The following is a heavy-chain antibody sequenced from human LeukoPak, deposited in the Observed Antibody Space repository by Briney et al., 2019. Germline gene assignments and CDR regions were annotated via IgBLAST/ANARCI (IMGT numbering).Heavy chain of an antibody. V-gene: IGHV4-59*12. D-gene: IGHD3-10*01. Sequence: SETLSLTCTVSGGSISSYYWSWIRQPPGKGLEWIGYIYYSGSTNYNPSLKSRVTISVDTSKNQFSLKLSSVTAADTAVYYCAREIGWYGGRWFDPWGQGTLAIVSS. CDR1: GGSISSYY. CDR2: IYYSGST. CDR3: AREIGWYGGRWFDP. J-gene: IGHJ5*02.